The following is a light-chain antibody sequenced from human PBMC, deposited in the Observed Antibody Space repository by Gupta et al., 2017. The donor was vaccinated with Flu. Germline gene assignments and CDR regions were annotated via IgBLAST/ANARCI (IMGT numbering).Light chain of an antibody. CDR1: SSNVGNNY. CDR3: AAWDDSLNGVV. V-gene: IGLV1-47*01. CDR2: RSN. Sequence: RVTISGSGGSSNVGNNYVYWYRQFPGSAPKLLIFRSNRRPSGVADRFSGSKSGTSASLAISGLRSEDEADYSCAAWDDSLNGVVFGGGTKLTVL. J-gene: IGLJ2*01.